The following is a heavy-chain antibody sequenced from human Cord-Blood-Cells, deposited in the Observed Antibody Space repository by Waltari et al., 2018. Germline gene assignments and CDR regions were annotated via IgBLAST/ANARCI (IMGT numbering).Heavy chain of an antibody. CDR2: ISYDGSNK. CDR3: ARDPRSGYDY. CDR1: GFTFSSYA. Sequence: QVQLVESGGDVVQPGRSLRLSCAASGFTFSSYAMHWVRQAPGKGLEWVAVISYDGSNKYYADSVKGRFTISRDNSKNTLYLQMNSLRAEDTAVYYCARDPRSGYDYWGQGTLVTVSS. D-gene: IGHD3-3*01. V-gene: IGHV3-30-3*01. J-gene: IGHJ4*02.